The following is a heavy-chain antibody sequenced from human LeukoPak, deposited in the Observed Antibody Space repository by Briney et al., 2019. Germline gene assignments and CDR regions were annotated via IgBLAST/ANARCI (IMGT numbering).Heavy chain of an antibody. V-gene: IGHV3-15*01. CDR1: GSTFSNAW. CDR3: TTDPDSWLFVDY. CDR2: IKSKTDGGTT. D-gene: IGHD3-9*01. Sequence: PVGSLRLSCAASGSTFSNAWMSWVRQGPGKGLEWVGRIKSKTDGGTTDYAAPVKGRFTISRDDSKNTLYLQMNSLKTEDTAVYYCTTDPDSWLFVDYWGQGTLVTVSS. J-gene: IGHJ4*02.